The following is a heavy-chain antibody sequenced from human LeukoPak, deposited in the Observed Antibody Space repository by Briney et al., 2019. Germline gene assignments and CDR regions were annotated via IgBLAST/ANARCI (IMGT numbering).Heavy chain of an antibody. V-gene: IGHV1-69*02. CDR3: AGGGSSGYPQDY. CDR2: IIPILGIA. Sequence: SVKVSCKASGGTFSSYTISWVRQAPGQGLKWVGRIIPILGIANYAQKFQGRVTITADKSTSTAYMELSSLRSEDTAVYYCAGGGSSGYPQDYWGQGTLVTVSS. J-gene: IGHJ4*02. D-gene: IGHD3-22*01. CDR1: GGTFSSYT.